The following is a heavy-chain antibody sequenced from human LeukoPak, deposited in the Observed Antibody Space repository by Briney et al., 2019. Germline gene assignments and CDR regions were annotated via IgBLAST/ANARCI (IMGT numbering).Heavy chain of an antibody. CDR2: ISTSSRYI. CDR3: ARADCSSSTCYLRRSWFDP. CDR1: GFTLSNYD. J-gene: IGHJ5*02. V-gene: IGHV3-21*01. Sequence: GGSLRLSCAASGFTLSNYDMNWVRHAPGKGLEWVSSISTSSRYIYYKDSVRGRFTISRDDAKNSLYLEMNSLRAEDTAVYYCARADCSSSTCYLRRSWFDPWGQGTLVTVSS. D-gene: IGHD2-2*01.